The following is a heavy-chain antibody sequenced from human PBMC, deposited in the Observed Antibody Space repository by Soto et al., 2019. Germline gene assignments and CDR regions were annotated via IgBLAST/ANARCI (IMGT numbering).Heavy chain of an antibody. J-gene: IGHJ5*01. Sequence: GGSLRLSCAASGFTFSAYTMNWVRQAPGKGLEWISSISSGSSYIYYAGSVKGRFTISRDNAKNSLFLQMNSLRADDTAVYYCARDILSGGAYPDSWGQGTKVTVSS. CDR2: ISSGSSYI. D-gene: IGHD3-10*01. CDR1: GFTFSAYT. CDR3: ARDILSGGAYPDS. V-gene: IGHV3-21*01.